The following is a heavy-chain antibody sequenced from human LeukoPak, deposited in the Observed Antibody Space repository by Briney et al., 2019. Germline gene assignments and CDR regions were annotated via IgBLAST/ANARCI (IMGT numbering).Heavy chain of an antibody. J-gene: IGHJ4*02. D-gene: IGHD3-22*01. CDR1: GFTFSSYG. Sequence: GGTLRLSCAASGFTFSSYGMSWVRQAPGKGPEWVSAISGSGGSTYYADSVKGRFTISRDNSKNTLYLQMNSLRAEDTAVYYCARGRLWSSGYYYWGQGTLVTVSS. V-gene: IGHV3-23*01. CDR2: ISGSGGST. CDR3: ARGRLWSSGYYY.